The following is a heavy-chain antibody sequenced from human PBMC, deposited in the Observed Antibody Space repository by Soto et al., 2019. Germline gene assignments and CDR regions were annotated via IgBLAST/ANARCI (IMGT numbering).Heavy chain of an antibody. J-gene: IGHJ4*02. V-gene: IGHV1-18*01. CDR3: ARGRYGDY. Sequence: QVHLVQSGDEVKKPGASVKVSCKASGYTFTSYGITWVRQAPGQGLEWMGWISAHNGNTDYAQKLQGRVIVTRDTSTRTAYMELRSLRSDDTAVYYCARGRYGDYWGQGALVTVSS. D-gene: IGHD1-1*01. CDR1: GYTFTSYG. CDR2: ISAHNGNT.